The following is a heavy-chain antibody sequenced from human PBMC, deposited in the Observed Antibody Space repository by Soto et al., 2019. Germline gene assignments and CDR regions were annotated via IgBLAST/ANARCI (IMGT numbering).Heavy chain of an antibody. D-gene: IGHD6-13*01. V-gene: IGHV4-39*01. Sequence: SETLSLTCTASGGSISSSSYCWGWIRQPPGKGLEWIGRIYYSGSTYYNPSLKSRVTISVDTSTNQFSLKLSAVTAADTAVYYCAGDRAAAPGEQWGQGTLVTVSS. CDR2: IYYSGST. CDR3: AGDRAAAPGEQ. J-gene: IGHJ4*02. CDR1: GGSISSSSYC.